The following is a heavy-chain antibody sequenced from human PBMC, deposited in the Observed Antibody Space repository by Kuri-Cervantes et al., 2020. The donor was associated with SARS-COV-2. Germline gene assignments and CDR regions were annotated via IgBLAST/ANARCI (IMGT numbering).Heavy chain of an antibody. CDR2: IKQDGSEK. CDR1: GFTFSSYW. CDR3: AREWVLRFLEWSHNAPYYYYYMDV. Sequence: GESLKISCAASGFTFSSYWMNWVRQAPGKGLEWVAHIKQDGSEKSYVDSVKARCTISRENGKYSLYLQMDRMRDEDTAVYYCAREWVLRFLEWSHNAPYYYYYMDVWGKGATVTVSS. D-gene: IGHD3-3*01. V-gene: IGHV3-7*03. J-gene: IGHJ6*03.